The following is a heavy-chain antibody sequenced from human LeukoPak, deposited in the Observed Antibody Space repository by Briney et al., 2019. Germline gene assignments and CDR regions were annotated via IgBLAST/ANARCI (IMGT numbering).Heavy chain of an antibody. CDR3: ARGHYYDSSVVDY. CDR2: IYYSGSI. V-gene: IGHV4-59*01. Sequence: SETLSLTCTVSGGSISSYYWSWIRQPPGKGLEWIGYIYYSGSINYNPSLKSRVTISVDTSKNQFSLKLSSVTAADTAVYYCARGHYYDSSVVDYWGQGTLVTVSS. CDR1: GGSISSYY. D-gene: IGHD3-22*01. J-gene: IGHJ4*02.